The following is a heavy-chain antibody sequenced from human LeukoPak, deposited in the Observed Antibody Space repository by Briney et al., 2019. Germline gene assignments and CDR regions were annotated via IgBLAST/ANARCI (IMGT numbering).Heavy chain of an antibody. Sequence: SETLSLTCAVYGGSFSGYYWSWIRQPPGKGLEWIGEINHSGSTNYNPSLKSRVTISVDTSKNQFSLKLSSVTAADTAVYYCARADYYDNSGLDYWGQGTLVTVSS. J-gene: IGHJ4*02. CDR3: ARADYYDNSGLDY. D-gene: IGHD3-22*01. V-gene: IGHV4-34*01. CDR2: INHSGST. CDR1: GGSFSGYY.